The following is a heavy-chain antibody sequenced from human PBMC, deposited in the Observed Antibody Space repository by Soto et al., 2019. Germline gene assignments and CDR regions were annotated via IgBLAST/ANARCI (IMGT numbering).Heavy chain of an antibody. CDR2: IYYSGST. Sequence: SETLSLTCTVSGGSISSGGYYWSWIRQHPGKGLEWIGYIYYSGSTYYNPPLKSRVTISVDTSKNQFSLKLSSVTAADTAVYYCARGLIQLWSPLRPRSWFDPWGQGTLVTVSS. CDR3: ARGLIQLWSPLRPRSWFDP. V-gene: IGHV4-31*03. D-gene: IGHD5-18*01. CDR1: GGSISSGGYY. J-gene: IGHJ5*02.